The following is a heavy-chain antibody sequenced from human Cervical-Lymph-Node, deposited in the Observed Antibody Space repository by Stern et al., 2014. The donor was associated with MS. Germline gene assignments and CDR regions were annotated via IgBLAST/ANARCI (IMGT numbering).Heavy chain of an antibody. J-gene: IGHJ5*01. V-gene: IGHV4-4*02. Sequence: VQLEESGPGLVKPSGTLSLTCAASGASMNSSNWWTWVRQPPGKGLEWIGETYHGGSTNYNPSLKSRVSISVDKSKNLLSLRLTSVTAADTAVYYCARGWNDVGLDSWGQGILVLVSS. CDR2: TYHGGST. D-gene: IGHD1-1*01. CDR3: ARGWNDVGLDS. CDR1: GASMNSSNW.